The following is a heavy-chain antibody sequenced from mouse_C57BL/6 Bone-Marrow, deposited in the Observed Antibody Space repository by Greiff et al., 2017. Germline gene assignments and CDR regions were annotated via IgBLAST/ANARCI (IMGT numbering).Heavy chain of an antibody. CDR1: GYTFTSYT. CDR3: PYGSSQYYYAMDY. V-gene: IGHV1-4*01. D-gene: IGHD1-1*01. CDR2: INPSSGYT. Sequence: QVQLQQSGAELARPGASVKMSCKASGYTFTSYTMHWVKQRPGQGLEWIGYINPSSGYTKYNQKFKDKATLTADKSSSTAYMQLSSLTSEDSAVYYCPYGSSQYYYAMDYWGQGTSVTVSS. J-gene: IGHJ4*01.